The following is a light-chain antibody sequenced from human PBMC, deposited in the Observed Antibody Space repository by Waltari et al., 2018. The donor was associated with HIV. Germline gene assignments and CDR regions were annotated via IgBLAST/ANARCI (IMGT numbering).Light chain of an antibody. V-gene: IGLV1-47*01. CDR1: SYNIEINY. Sequence: QSVLTQPPSASGTPGQRVTISCSGSSYNIEINYVYWYQQLPGTAPKLLIYRNNQRPSGVPDRFSGSKSGTSASLAISGLRSEDEADYYCAVWDDSLSTPFVVFGGGTKLTVL. CDR2: RNN. CDR3: AVWDDSLSTPFVV. J-gene: IGLJ2*01.